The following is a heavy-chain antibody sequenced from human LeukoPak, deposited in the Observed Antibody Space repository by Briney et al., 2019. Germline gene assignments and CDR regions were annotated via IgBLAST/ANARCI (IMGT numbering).Heavy chain of an antibody. Sequence: GGSRRLSCAASGFTFSDSYMSWIRQLPGKGLECVSYISTSGSTMYYADSVKGRFTISRDNAKNSLYLQMNSLRAEDTAVYYCARARGSYAFDIWGQGTMVTVSS. CDR3: ARARGSYAFDI. D-gene: IGHD2-15*01. CDR1: GFTFSDSY. J-gene: IGHJ3*02. V-gene: IGHV3-11*04. CDR2: ISTSGSTM.